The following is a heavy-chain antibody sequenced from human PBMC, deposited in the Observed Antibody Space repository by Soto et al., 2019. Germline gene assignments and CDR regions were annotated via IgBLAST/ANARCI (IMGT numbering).Heavy chain of an antibody. V-gene: IGHV3-23*01. CDR3: ANTHGVITVISVLDH. CDR1: GFTFSSYA. CDR2: ISGSGAGT. D-gene: IGHD2-21*01. Sequence: GGSLRLSCAASGFTFSSYAMSWVRQAPGKGLEWVSGISGSGAGTQYADSVKGRFTISRDNSKNTLFLQMNSLRAEDSAVYYCANTHGVITVISVLDHWSQGTKVTVYS. J-gene: IGHJ4*02.